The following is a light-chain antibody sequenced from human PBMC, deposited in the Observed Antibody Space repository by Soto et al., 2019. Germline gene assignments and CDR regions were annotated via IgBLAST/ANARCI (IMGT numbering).Light chain of an antibody. J-gene: IGLJ1*01. CDR3: SSYTSSSNLYS. Sequence: QSVLTQPASASGPPAQSITISCTRTSSDVGGYNYVCWYQQHPGKAPKLMIYEVRHRPPGVSNRFSGSKSGNTASLTICWLQAEDEADYYCSSYTSSSNLYSFGAGAKLTVL. V-gene: IGLV2-14*01. CDR2: EVR. CDR1: SSDVGGYNY.